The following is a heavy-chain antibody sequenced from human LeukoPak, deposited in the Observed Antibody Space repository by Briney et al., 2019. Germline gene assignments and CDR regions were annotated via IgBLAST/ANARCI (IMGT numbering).Heavy chain of an antibody. V-gene: IGHV4-39*01. CDR3: ARPTGGFGYSYGNDAFDI. CDR2: IYYSGST. CDR1: GFTFSSYE. J-gene: IGHJ3*02. Sequence: GSLRLSCAASGFTFSSYEMNWVRQAPGKGLEWIGSIYYSGSTYYNPSLKSRVTISVGTSKNQFSLKLSSVTAADTAVYYCARPTGGFGYSYGNDAFDIWGQGTMVTVSS. D-gene: IGHD5-18*01.